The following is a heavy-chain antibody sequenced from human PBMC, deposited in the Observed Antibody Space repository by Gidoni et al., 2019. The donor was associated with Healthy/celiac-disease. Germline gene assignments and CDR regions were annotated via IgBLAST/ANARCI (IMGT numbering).Heavy chain of an antibody. V-gene: IGHV4-34*01. CDR1: GGSFSGYY. CDR2: INHSGGT. CDR3: ARGLGDIVVVVASTADRYFDY. D-gene: IGHD2-15*01. J-gene: IGHJ4*02. Sequence: QVQLQQWGAGQLKPSETLSLTCAVYGGSFSGYYWSWIRQPPGKGLEWMGEINHSGGTNYNPSLKSRVTISVDTSKNQFSLKLSSVTAADTAVYYCARGLGDIVVVVASTADRYFDYWGQGTLVTVSS.